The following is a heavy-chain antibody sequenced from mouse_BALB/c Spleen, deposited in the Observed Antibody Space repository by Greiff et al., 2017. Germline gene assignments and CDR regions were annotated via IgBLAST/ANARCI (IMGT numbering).Heavy chain of an antibody. CDR2: ISDGGSYT. V-gene: IGHV5-4*02. Sequence: DVHLVESGGGLVKPGGSLKLSCAASGFTFSDYYMYWVRQTPEKRLEWVATISDGGSYTYYPDSVKGRFTISRDNAKNNLYLQMSSLKSEDTAMYYCARDNRLRGYFDVWGAGTTVTVSS. D-gene: IGHD1-2*01. CDR1: GFTFSDYY. J-gene: IGHJ1*01. CDR3: ARDNRLRGYFDV.